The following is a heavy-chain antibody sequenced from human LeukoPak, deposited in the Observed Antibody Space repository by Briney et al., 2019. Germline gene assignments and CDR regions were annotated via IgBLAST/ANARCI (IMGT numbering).Heavy chain of an antibody. CDR3: AKIDAAAATFDY. J-gene: IGHJ4*02. CDR2: IRYDGSNK. D-gene: IGHD6-13*01. V-gene: IGHV3-30*02. Sequence: GGSLRLSCGASGFTFSSYGMHWVRQAPGKGLEWVAFIRYDGSNKYYADSVKGRFTISRDNSKNTLYLQMNSLRAEDTAVYYCAKIDAAAATFDYWGQGTLVTVSS. CDR1: GFTFSSYG.